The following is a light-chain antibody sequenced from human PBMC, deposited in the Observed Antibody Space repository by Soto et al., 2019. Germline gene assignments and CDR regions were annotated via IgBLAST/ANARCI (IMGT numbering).Light chain of an antibody. CDR2: GAS. J-gene: IGKJ4*01. CDR3: QQYIRWPLT. Sequence: EIVMTQSPATLSVSPGARATLSCRASQSVSSNVAWYQQIPGQTPRLLIYGASTRATGIPVRFSGSGSGTEFTLTISSLQSEDFAVYYCQQYIRWPLTFGGGTKVDI. V-gene: IGKV3-15*01. CDR1: QSVSSN.